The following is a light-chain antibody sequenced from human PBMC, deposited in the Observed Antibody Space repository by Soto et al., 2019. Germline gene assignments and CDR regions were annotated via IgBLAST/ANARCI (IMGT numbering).Light chain of an antibody. V-gene: IGLV2-14*01. J-gene: IGLJ1*01. CDR1: SSDVGGYNY. CDR3: SSYTSSSTPYV. CDR2: EVS. Sequence: QSVLTQPASVSGSPGQSITICCTGTSSDVGGYNYVSWYQQHPGKAPKLMIYEVSNRPSGVSNRFSGSKSGNTASLTISGLQAEDEADYYCSSYTSSSTPYVVGTGTKVTVL.